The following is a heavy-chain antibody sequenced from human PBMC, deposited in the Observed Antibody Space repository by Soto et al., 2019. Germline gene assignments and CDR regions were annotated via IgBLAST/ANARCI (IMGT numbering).Heavy chain of an antibody. Sequence: QVQLVQSGAEVKKPGASVKVSCKASGYTFTRYGISWVRQAPGQGLEWMGWISTYNGNTNYEQSLQGRLTMTTDTSTSTAYMELRSLTSDDTAVYYCARDRPGMRWLQPPACDYWGQGTLVTVSS. J-gene: IGHJ4*02. D-gene: IGHD5-12*01. V-gene: IGHV1-18*01. CDR2: ISTYNGNT. CDR1: GYTFTRYG. CDR3: ARDRPGMRWLQPPACDY.